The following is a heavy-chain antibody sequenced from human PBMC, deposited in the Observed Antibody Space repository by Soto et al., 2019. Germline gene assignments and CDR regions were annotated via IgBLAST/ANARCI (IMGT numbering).Heavy chain of an antibody. D-gene: IGHD2-15*01. CDR1: GFTFSSYW. J-gene: IGHJ4*02. CDR2: IKQDGSEK. CDR3: AREGGGYCSGGSCYSTFDY. V-gene: IGHV3-7*01. Sequence: EVQLVESGGGLVQPGGSLILSCAASGFTFSSYWMSWVRQAPGKGLEWVANIKQDGSEKYYVDSVKGRFTISRDNAKNSLYLQMNSLRAEDTAVYYCAREGGGYCSGGSCYSTFDYWGQGTLVTVSS.